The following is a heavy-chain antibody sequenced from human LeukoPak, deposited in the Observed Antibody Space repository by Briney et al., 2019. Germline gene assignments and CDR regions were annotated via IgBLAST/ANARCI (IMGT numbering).Heavy chain of an antibody. D-gene: IGHD3-10*01. CDR2: INPNSGGT. Sequence: GASVKVSCKASGYTFTGYYMHCVRQAPGHPLEWMGWINPNSGGTNYAQKFQRRVTMTRYTSISTAYMELSRLRSDDTAVYYCARSFGPHRFALLEDYFDYWGQGTLVTVSS. V-gene: IGHV1-2*02. J-gene: IGHJ4*02. CDR1: GYTFTGYY. CDR3: ARSFGPHRFALLEDYFDY.